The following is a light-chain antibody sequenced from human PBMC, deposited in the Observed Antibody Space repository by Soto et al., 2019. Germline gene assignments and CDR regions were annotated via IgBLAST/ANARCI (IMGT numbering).Light chain of an antibody. CDR1: SSDIGAYDY. CDR3: GSYAGAILI. Sequence: QSALTQPASVSGSPGQSITISCTGTSSDIGAYDYVSWFQHYSGKAPTLIIYEVRFRPSGVSSRFSGSKSGNTASLTISGLQTEDEADYYCGSYAGAILIFGGGTKLTVL. CDR2: EVR. J-gene: IGLJ2*01. V-gene: IGLV2-14*01.